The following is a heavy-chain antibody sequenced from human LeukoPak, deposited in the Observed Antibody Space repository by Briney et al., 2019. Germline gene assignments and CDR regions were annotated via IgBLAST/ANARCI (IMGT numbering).Heavy chain of an antibody. CDR3: AGDELQWPNSSDAFDI. D-gene: IGHD6-19*01. V-gene: IGHV4-39*07. CDR2: IYYSGST. Sequence: SETLSLTCTVSGGSISSSSYYWGWIRQPPGKGLEWIGSIYYSGSTYYNPSLKSRVTISVDTSKNQFSLKLSSVTAADTAVYYCAGDELQWPNSSDAFDIWGQGTMVTVSS. CDR1: GGSISSSSYY. J-gene: IGHJ3*02.